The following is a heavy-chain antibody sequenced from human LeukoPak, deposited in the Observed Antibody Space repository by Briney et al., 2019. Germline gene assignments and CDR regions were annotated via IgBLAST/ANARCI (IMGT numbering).Heavy chain of an antibody. CDR2: ISGSDTST. D-gene: IGHD1-26*01. CDR1: GFTFSNYA. Sequence: PGGSLRLSCAASGFTFSNYAMRWVRQAPGKGLEWVSVISGSDTSTYYADSVRGRFTISRDNSKNTLYLQMNSLRAEDTAVYYCARGSGSFSGGFDYWGQGTLVTVSS. V-gene: IGHV3-23*01. CDR3: ARGSGSFSGGFDY. J-gene: IGHJ4*02.